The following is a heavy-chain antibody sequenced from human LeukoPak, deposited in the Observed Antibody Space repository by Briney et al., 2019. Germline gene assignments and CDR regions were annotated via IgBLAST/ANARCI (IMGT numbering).Heavy chain of an antibody. Sequence: PGGSLRLSCVASGFTFSSHAMHWVRQAPGKGLEWVAVISYDENNKYYADSMKGRFTVSRDNSKNTLYLQMNSLRTEDTAVYYCAKGNYYDFWSIYSYWGQGTLVTVSS. D-gene: IGHD3-3*01. V-gene: IGHV3-30-3*01. CDR2: ISYDENNK. J-gene: IGHJ4*02. CDR1: GFTFSSHA. CDR3: AKGNYYDFWSIYSY.